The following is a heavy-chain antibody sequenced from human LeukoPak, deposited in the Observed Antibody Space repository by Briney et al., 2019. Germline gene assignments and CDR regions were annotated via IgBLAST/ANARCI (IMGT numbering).Heavy chain of an antibody. J-gene: IGHJ4*02. Sequence: SETLSLTCAVYGGSFSGYYWSWIRQPPGKGLEWIGEINHSGSTNYNPSLKSRVTISVDTSKNQFSLKLSSVTAADTAVYYCARRTWGTIGPRRLNGFDYWGQRTLVTVSS. V-gene: IGHV4-34*01. CDR1: GGSFSGYY. D-gene: IGHD1/OR15-1a*01. CDR2: INHSGST. CDR3: ARRTWGTIGPRRLNGFDY.